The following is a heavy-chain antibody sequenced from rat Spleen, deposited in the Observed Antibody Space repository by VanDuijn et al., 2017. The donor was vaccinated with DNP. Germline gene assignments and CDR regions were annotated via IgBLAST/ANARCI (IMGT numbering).Heavy chain of an antibody. V-gene: IGHV5-58*01. J-gene: IGHJ2*01. D-gene: IGHD1-10*01. CDR2: INPDGGST. Sequence: EVQLVETGGGLVQPGRSLKLSCVASGFTFSSYWMYWIRQAPGKGLEWVASINPDGGSTYCPDSVKGRFTISRDNAENTLYLQRDSLRSEDQATYYCARHNNYYFDYWGQGVMVTVSS. CDR1: GFTFSSYW. CDR3: ARHNNYYFDY.